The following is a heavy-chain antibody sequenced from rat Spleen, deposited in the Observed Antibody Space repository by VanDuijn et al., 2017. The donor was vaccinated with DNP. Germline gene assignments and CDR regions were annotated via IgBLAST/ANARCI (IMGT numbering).Heavy chain of an antibody. CDR2: IHTGSGGT. CDR1: GNAGSTNE. V-gene: IGHV1-43*01. Sequence: QGQRQQSGAERAKPGPAGKISCRAAGNAGSTNEVGWIKQTTGQGLDYIGYIHTGSGGTAYNEKFKGKATLTVDKSSSTAFMQLTSLTPDDSAVYYCARGGDGIWFAYWGQGTLVTVSS. CDR3: ARGGDGIWFAY. J-gene: IGHJ3*01. D-gene: IGHD1-1*01.